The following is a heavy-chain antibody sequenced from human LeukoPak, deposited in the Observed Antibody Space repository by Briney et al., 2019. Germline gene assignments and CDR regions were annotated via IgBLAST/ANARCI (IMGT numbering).Heavy chain of an antibody. CDR3: ARGFAIVAGGTTGGNAFDI. J-gene: IGHJ3*02. D-gene: IGHD6-13*01. CDR2: ISGYNGNT. V-gene: IGHV1-18*01. CDR1: GYTFTSYA. Sequence: ASVKVSCRASGYTFTSYAINWVRQAPGQGLEWMGWISGYNGNTNYAQNFQDRVTMTAETSTGIAQMELRSLRSDDTAVYYCARGFAIVAGGTTGGNAFDIWGQGTMVTVSS.